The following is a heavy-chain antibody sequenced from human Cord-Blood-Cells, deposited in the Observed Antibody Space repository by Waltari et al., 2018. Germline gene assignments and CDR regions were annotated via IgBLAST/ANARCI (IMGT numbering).Heavy chain of an antibody. D-gene: IGHD6-19*01. J-gene: IGHJ4*02. V-gene: IGHV4-34*01. Sequence: QVQLQQWGAGLLKPSETLSLTCAVYGGSFSGYYWSWIRQPPGKGVEWIGKINHSGSTTYNPSLKSRVTISVDTSKNQFSLKLSSVTAADTAVYYCARSSSGWYRIDYWGQGTLVTVSS. CDR1: GGSFSGYY. CDR2: INHSGST. CDR3: ARSSSGWYRIDY.